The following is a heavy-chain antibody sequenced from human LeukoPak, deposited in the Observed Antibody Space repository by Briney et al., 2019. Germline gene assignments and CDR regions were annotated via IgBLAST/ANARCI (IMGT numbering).Heavy chain of an antibody. D-gene: IGHD6-19*01. CDR1: GFTFSSYW. Sequence: GGSLRLSCAASGFTFSSYWMSWVRQAPGKGLEWVANVKQDGSEKYYVDSVKGRFTISRDNAKNSLYLQMNSLRAEDTAVYYCARDSSRSSGWIDYWGQGTLVTVSS. CDR3: ARDSSRSSGWIDY. V-gene: IGHV3-7*01. CDR2: VKQDGSEK. J-gene: IGHJ4*02.